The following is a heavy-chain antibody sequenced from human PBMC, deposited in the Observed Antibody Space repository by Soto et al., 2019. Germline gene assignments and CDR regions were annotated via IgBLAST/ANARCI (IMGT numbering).Heavy chain of an antibody. Sequence: EASVKVSCKASGYTFIDYYMHWVREAPGQGFEWMGRISPRSGGTNYAQKFQGRVTMTWDTSLNTAYMELSSLISEDTAVYYCARPPGYISDWYYFDLWGQGTLVTVSS. J-gene: IGHJ4*02. CDR3: ARPPGYISDWYYFDL. CDR2: ISPRSGGT. V-gene: IGHV1-2*02. D-gene: IGHD3-9*01. CDR1: GYTFIDYY.